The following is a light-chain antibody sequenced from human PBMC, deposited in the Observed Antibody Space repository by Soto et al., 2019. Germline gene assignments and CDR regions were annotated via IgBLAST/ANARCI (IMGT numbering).Light chain of an antibody. V-gene: IGLV2-8*01. CDR2: EIT. Sequence: QSALTQPPSASGSPGQSVTISCTGTSSDVGGYNYVSWYQQYPGKAPKLMIYEITKRPSGVPDRFSGSKSGNTSSLTVSGLADEDEDDYYCSSYAGINYFLVFGAGTKLTVL. CDR1: SSDVGGYNY. CDR3: SSYAGINYFLV. J-gene: IGLJ2*01.